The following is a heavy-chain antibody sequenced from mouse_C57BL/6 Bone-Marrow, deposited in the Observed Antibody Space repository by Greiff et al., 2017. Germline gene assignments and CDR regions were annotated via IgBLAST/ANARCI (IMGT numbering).Heavy chain of an antibody. V-gene: IGHV1-82*01. CDR3: AILLRASRVDY. J-gene: IGHJ2*01. CDR2: IYPGDGDT. CDR1: GYAFSSSW. D-gene: IGHD1-1*01. Sequence: QVQLQQSGPELVKPGASVKISCKASGYAFSSSWMDWVKQRPGRGLVWIGRIYPGDGDTNYNGKFKGTATLTADKSSSTAYMQLSSLTFEDSAVYFCAILLRASRVDYWGQGTTLSVSS.